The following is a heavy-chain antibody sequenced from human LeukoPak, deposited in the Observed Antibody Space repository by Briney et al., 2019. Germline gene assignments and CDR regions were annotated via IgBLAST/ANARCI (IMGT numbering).Heavy chain of an antibody. CDR1: GGSIRDSSYY. CDR3: ARQKKYSSSWYEAHYFYNLDL. Sequence: SETLSLTCTVSGGSIRDSSYYWGWIRQSPGRGLEWIATIYYSGNRYYNPSLKSRVSISVDTSRGQFSLRVTSVTAADAGIYYCARQKKYSSSWYEAHYFYNLDLWGQGTTVTVSS. V-gene: IGHV4-39*01. CDR2: IYYSGNR. D-gene: IGHD6-13*01. J-gene: IGHJ6*02.